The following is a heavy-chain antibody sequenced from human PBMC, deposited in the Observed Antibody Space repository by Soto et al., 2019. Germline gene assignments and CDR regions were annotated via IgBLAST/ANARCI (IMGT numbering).Heavy chain of an antibody. CDR1: GFTFSSYG. D-gene: IGHD6-19*01. CDR2: ISSDGSTS. V-gene: IGHV3-30*18. CDR3: AKEVAVAGDFDY. J-gene: IGHJ4*01. Sequence: GGSLRLSCVASGFTFSSYGIHWVRQAPGKGLEWVAVISSDGSTSYYADSVKGRFTISRDNSKNALYLQMDSLRPEDTAVYYCAKEVAVAGDFDYWGLGTLVTVSS.